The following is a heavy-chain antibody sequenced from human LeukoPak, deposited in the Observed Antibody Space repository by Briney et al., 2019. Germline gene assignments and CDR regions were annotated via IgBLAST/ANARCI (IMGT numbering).Heavy chain of an antibody. CDR2: IYTSGST. V-gene: IGHV4-4*09. CDR1: GGSISSYY. J-gene: IGHJ6*03. Sequence: SETLSLTCTVSGGSISSYYWSWIRQPPGKGLEGIGYIYTSGSTNYNPSLKSRVTISVDTSKNQFSLKLSSVTAADTAVYYCARHGCSSTSCYRWENYYMDVWGKGTTVTVSS. D-gene: IGHD2-2*01. CDR3: ARHGCSSTSCYRWENYYMDV.